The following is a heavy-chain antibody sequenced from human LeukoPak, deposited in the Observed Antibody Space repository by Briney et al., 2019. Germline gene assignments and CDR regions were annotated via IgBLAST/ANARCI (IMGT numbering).Heavy chain of an antibody. CDR3: AIREPIGY. CDR2: ISGSGDRT. V-gene: IGHV3-23*01. J-gene: IGHJ4*02. D-gene: IGHD6-13*01. Sequence: GGSLRLSCAASGFSFANSVISWIRQAPGKRPEWVSAISGSGDRTDYADSVRGRFTISRDNSKSTLYLQMNSLRVEDTAIYYCAIREPIGYWGQGSLVTVSP. CDR1: GFSFANSV.